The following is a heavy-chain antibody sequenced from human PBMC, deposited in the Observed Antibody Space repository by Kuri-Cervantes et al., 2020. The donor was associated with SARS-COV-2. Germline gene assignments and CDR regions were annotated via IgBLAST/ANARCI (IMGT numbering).Heavy chain of an antibody. J-gene: IGHJ6*02. CDR2: IRSKANSYAT. V-gene: IGHV3-73*01. CDR3: TSRTMDV. Sequence: GESLKISCAASGFTFSGSAMHWVRRASGKGLEWVGRIRSKANSYATAYAASVKGRFTISRDDSKNTAYLQMNSLKTEDTAVYYCTSRTMDVWGQGTTVTVSS. CDR1: GFTFSGSA.